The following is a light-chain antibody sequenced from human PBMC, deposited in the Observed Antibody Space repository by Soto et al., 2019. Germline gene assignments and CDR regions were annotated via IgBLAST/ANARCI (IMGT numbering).Light chain of an antibody. CDR3: QQYNNWPPLT. J-gene: IGKJ4*01. CDR1: QSVSSN. V-gene: IGKV3-15*01. Sequence: EIVMTQSPATLSVSPGERATLSCRASQSVSSNLAWYQQKPGQAPRLLIYGASTRATGIPARFSGSGSGTEFTLKISRLQSEDFAVYYCQQYNNWPPLTFGGGTKVEIK. CDR2: GAS.